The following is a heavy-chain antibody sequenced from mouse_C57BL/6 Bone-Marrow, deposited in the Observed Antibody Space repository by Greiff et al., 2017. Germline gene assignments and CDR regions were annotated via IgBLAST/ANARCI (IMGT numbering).Heavy chain of an antibody. Sequence: VQLQQPGTELVKPGASVKLSCKASGYTFTSYWMHWVKQRPGQGLEWIGNINPSNGGTNYNEKFKSKATLTVDKSSSTAYMQLRSLTSEDSAVYYCARYSHYYGSSYHDWGQGTTRTVSS. CDR2: INPSNGGT. CDR1: GYTFTSYW. D-gene: IGHD1-1*01. V-gene: IGHV1-53*01. J-gene: IGHJ2*01. CDR3: ARYSHYYGSSYHD.